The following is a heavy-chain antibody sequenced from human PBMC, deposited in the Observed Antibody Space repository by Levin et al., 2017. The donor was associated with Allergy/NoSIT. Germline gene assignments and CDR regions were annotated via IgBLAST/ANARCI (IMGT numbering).Heavy chain of an antibody. Sequence: GSLRLSCTVSGGSISDSTYYWGWIRQPPGKGLEWIATIYYSGTTYYNPSLQSRVTISADTSKNQFSLKLSSVTAADTAVYYCARATSGWWGGVDYWGQGTLVTVSS. V-gene: IGHV4-39*01. CDR2: IYYSGTT. CDR1: GGSISDSTYY. J-gene: IGHJ4*02. D-gene: IGHD6-19*01. CDR3: ARATSGWWGGVDY.